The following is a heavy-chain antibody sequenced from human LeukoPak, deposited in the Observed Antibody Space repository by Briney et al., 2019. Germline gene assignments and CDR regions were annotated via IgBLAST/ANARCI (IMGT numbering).Heavy chain of an antibody. V-gene: IGHV4-61*02. Sequence: SETLSLTCTVSGGSISSSNYYWNWIRQPAGKGLEWIGRIYTSGSTNYNPSLKSRVTISVDTSKNQFSLKLSSVTAADTAVYYCARERAVTTYYYFDYWGQGTLVTVSS. J-gene: IGHJ4*02. CDR1: GGSISSSNYY. CDR3: ARERAVTTYYYFDY. D-gene: IGHD4-17*01. CDR2: IYTSGST.